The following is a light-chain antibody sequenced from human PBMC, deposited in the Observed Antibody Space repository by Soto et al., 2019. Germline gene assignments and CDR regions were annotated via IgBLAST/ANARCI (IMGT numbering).Light chain of an antibody. J-gene: IGKJ1*01. CDR3: QKYNSAPRT. V-gene: IGKV1-27*01. CDR1: QGISNY. Sequence: EIQMTQSPSSLSASVGDRATITCRASQGISNYLAWYQQKPGKAPKLLIYAASTLTSGVPSRFSGSGSGTDFTLTISSLQPEDVAYYYCQKYNSAPRTFGQGTKVEIK. CDR2: AAS.